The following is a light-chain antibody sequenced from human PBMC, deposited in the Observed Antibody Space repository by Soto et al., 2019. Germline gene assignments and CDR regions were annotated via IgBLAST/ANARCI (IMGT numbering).Light chain of an antibody. CDR3: QEYNSFSYT. J-gene: IGKJ2*01. Sequence: DIQMTQSPSTLSASVGDRITITCRASQSISSLLAWYQQKPGKAPKVLIYDSSSLESGVPSRFSGSGSGTEFTLTISSLRPDDFATYYCQEYNSFSYTFGQGTRLDIK. V-gene: IGKV1-5*01. CDR1: QSISSL. CDR2: DSS.